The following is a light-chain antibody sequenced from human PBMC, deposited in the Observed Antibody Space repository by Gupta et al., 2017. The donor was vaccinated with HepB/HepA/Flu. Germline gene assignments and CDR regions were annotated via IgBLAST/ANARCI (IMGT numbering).Light chain of an antibody. CDR3: QKKYNGHPMCN. CDR2: RAS. Sequence: EIVMTQSPSTLSASPGERGTLSCRASQSVSSNLAWYQQKPGQTPRLLIYRASTSANGSPPRCSGSGGATAVTMTIISSLSDDFGVNYCQKKYNGHPMCNFGPGTKVEIK. CDR1: QSVSSN. V-gene: IGKV3-15*01. J-gene: IGKJ2*04.